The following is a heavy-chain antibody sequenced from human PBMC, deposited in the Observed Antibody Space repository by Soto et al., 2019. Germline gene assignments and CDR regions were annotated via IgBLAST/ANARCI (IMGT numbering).Heavy chain of an antibody. D-gene: IGHD5-18*01. CDR1: GFPFSSYA. CDR2: ISGSGGST. J-gene: IGHJ4*02. Sequence: GGSLRLSCASSGFPFSSYAMSWVRQAPGKGLEWVSAISGSGGSTYYADSVKGRFTISRDNSKNTLYLQMNSLRAEDTAVYYCAKFSWLQLWLPEPDYWGQGTLVTVSS. CDR3: AKFSWLQLWLPEPDY. V-gene: IGHV3-23*01.